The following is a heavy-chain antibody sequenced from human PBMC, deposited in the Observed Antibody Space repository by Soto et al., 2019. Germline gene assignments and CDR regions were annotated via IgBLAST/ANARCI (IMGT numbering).Heavy chain of an antibody. Sequence: PGGSLRLSCAASGFTLSPYSINWVRQAPGKGLEWVSSISSRSDIYYADSVKGRFTISRDNAKNSVSLQMNSLRAEDTAVYYCAREYTAWPLAYGLDVWGQGTTVTVSS. D-gene: IGHD2-2*02. V-gene: IGHV3-21*01. J-gene: IGHJ6*02. CDR1: GFTLSPYS. CDR2: ISSRSDI. CDR3: AREYTAWPLAYGLDV.